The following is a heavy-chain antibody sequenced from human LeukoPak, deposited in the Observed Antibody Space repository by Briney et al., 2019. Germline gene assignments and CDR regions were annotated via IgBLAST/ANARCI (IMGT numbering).Heavy chain of an antibody. D-gene: IGHD4-17*01. CDR3: AKGGVDH. CDR1: GFTFSSYE. Sequence: GGSLRLSCAASGFTFSSYEMSWIRQPPGKGLEWVSAIGRSGDTTFYTDSVKGRFTISRDNSRNTLSLQMNNLRPEDTAIYYCAKGGVDHWGQGTLVTVSS. CDR2: IGRSGDTT. J-gene: IGHJ4*02. V-gene: IGHV3-23*01.